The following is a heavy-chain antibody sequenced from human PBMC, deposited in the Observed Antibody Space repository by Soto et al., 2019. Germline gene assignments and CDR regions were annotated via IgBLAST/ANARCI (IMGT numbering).Heavy chain of an antibody. V-gene: IGHV1-46*02. J-gene: IGHJ4*02. D-gene: IGHD3-10*01. CDR1: GYTLNTYY. CDR3: AREPHYYGSGPRSLDVDY. CDR2: IHPSGGGS. Sequence: ASVKVSCKPSGYTLNTYYLHWVRQAPGQGLEWMGIIHPSGGGSTYAQKFLGRVTMTRDTSTSTVFMELSSLRSADTAVYYCAREPHYYGSGPRSLDVDYWGQGTLVTAPQ.